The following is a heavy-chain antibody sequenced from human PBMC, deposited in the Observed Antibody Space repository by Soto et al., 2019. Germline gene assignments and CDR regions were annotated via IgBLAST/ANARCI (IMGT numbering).Heavy chain of an antibody. Sequence: QVQLVESGGGVVQPGRSLRLSCAASGFTFSSYGMHWVRQAPGKGLEWVAFISYDGGYKNYADSLKGRFTISRDNSTNTLYMQVKSLRPEDTAVYYCAKDRGFQVGLYVGEYFDYWGQGTLVTVSS. CDR1: GFTFSSYG. D-gene: IGHD3-16*01. J-gene: IGHJ4*02. CDR2: ISYDGGYK. V-gene: IGHV3-30*18. CDR3: AKDRGFQVGLYVGEYFDY.